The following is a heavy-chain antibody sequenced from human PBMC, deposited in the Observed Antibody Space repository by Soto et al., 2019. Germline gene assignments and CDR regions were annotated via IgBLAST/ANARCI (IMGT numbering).Heavy chain of an antibody. V-gene: IGHV3-7*01. J-gene: IGHJ6*02. Sequence: GGSLRLSCAASGFTFGTYWMSWVRQAPGKGLEWVANIKEDGSEKYYVDSVEGRFTISRDNAKNSLYLQMTSLRAEDTALYYCARGWGYFDSSGFPYLYAMDVWGQGTTVTVSS. CDR2: IKEDGSEK. D-gene: IGHD3-22*01. CDR3: ARGWGYFDSSGFPYLYAMDV. CDR1: GFTFGTYW.